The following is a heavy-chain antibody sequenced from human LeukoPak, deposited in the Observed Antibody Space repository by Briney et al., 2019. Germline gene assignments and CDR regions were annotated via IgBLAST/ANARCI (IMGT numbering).Heavy chain of an antibody. CDR3: ARVNPGYCSGGGCYYYYGMDV. J-gene: IGHJ6*02. V-gene: IGHV4-59*01. CDR1: GGSISSYY. CDR2: IYYSGST. Sequence: SETLSLTCTVSGGSISSYYWSWIRQPPGKGLEWIGYIYYSGSTNYNPSLKSRVTISVDTSKNQFSLKLSSVTAADTAVYYCARVNPGYCSGGGCYYYYGMDVWGQGTTVTVSS. D-gene: IGHD2-15*01.